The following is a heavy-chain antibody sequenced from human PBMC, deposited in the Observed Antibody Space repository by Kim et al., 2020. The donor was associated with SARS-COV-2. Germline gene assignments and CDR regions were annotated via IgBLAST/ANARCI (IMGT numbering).Heavy chain of an antibody. J-gene: IGHJ6*02. D-gene: IGHD6-13*01. CDR1: GGSFSAYY. Sequence: SETLSLTCAVYGGSFSAYYWSWIRQPPGKGLEWIGEINHSGSTNYNPSLKSRVTISVDTSKNQFSLKLSSVTAADTAVYYCARELGAPTAAGTGYYYYYGMDVWGQGTTVTVSS. V-gene: IGHV4-34*01. CDR3: ARELGAPTAAGTGYYYYYGMDV. CDR2: INHSGST.